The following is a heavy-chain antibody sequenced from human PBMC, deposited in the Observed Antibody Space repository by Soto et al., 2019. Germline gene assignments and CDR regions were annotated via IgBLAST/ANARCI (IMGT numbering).Heavy chain of an antibody. CDR3: AREQVVVAGFDY. V-gene: IGHV3-30-3*01. CDR2: ISYDGSNK. CDR1: GFTFSSYA. J-gene: IGHJ4*02. D-gene: IGHD2-15*01. Sequence: GGSLRLSCAASGFTFSSYAMHWVRQAPGKGLEWVAVISYDGSNKYYADSVKGRFTISRDNSKNTLYLQMNSLRAEDTAVYYCAREQVVVAGFDYWGQGTLVTVSS.